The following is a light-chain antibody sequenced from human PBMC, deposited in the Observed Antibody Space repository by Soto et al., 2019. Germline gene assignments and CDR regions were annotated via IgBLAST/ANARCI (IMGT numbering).Light chain of an antibody. CDR3: QQRSNWPIT. CDR1: QSLSSTY. J-gene: IGKJ5*01. Sequence: EILLTPSPGTLSFSPGERAPLFLRASQSLSSTYLAWYQQRPGQAPRLLIFGASNRATGIPDRFRGSGSGTDFTLTISRLEPGDFAVYYCQQRSNWPITFGQGTRLEIK. V-gene: IGKV3D-20*02. CDR2: GAS.